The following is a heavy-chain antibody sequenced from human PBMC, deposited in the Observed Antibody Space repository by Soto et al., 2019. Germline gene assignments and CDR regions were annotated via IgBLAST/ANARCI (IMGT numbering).Heavy chain of an antibody. V-gene: IGHV1-18*01. Sequence: QVQLVQSGAEVKKPGASVKVSCKASGYTFTSYGISWVRQAPGQGLEWMGWISAYNGKTNYAQKIQGIVTMTTDTSTSTAYMELRSLRSDDTAVYYCARTSLGWLRLGGFDPWGQGTLVTVSS. CDR3: ARTSLGWLRLGGFDP. D-gene: IGHD5-12*01. CDR1: GYTFTSYG. J-gene: IGHJ5*02. CDR2: ISAYNGKT.